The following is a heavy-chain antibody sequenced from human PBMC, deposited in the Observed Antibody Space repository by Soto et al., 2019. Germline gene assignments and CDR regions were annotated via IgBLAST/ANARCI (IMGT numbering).Heavy chain of an antibody. Sequence: QVQLVQSEGEVRQPGASVKVSCKASGYTFSSYGIIWVRQAPGQGLEWMGYISPNSGDTRSAPNLQGRVTMTTDTSTTTAYMELSSLTSDDTAVYYCASEMWTRSGPQNFFDYWGLGALVTVSS. CDR2: ISPNSGDT. V-gene: IGHV1-18*01. D-gene: IGHD6-25*01. J-gene: IGHJ4*02. CDR3: ASEMWTRSGPQNFFDY. CDR1: GYTFSSYG.